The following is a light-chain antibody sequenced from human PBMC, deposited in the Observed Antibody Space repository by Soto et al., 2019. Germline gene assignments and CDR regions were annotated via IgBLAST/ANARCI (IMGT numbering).Light chain of an antibody. CDR3: QQYSSYLWT. V-gene: IGKV1-5*01. Sequence: DIQMTQYPSTLSAPVGDRVTISCRASQSISRWLAWYQQKPGKAPKLLIYDGYTLQSGVPSRFSGSESGTDFTLTISSLQPDDIATYYCQQYSSYLWTFGQGPRWLS. J-gene: IGKJ1*01. CDR1: QSISRW. CDR2: DGY.